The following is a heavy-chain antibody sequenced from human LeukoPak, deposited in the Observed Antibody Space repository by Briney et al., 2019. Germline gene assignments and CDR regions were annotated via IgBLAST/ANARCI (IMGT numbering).Heavy chain of an antibody. CDR1: GGSISSGDYC. J-gene: IGHJ4*02. CDR2: IYYSGST. CDR3: AREDGDYDYFDY. V-gene: IGHV4-30-4*08. D-gene: IGHD4-17*01. Sequence: PSETLSLTCTVSGGSISSGDYCWSWIRQPPGKGLEWIGYIYYSGSTYYNPSLKSRVTISVDKSKNQFSLKLSSVTAADTAVYYCAREDGDYDYFDYWGQGALVTVSS.